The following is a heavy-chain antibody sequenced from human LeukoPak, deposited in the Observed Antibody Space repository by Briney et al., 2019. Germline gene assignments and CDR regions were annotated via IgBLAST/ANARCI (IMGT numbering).Heavy chain of an antibody. Sequence: GASVKVSCKASGYTSTSYYMHWVRQAPGQGLEWMGIINPSGGSTSYAQKFQGRVTMTRDTSTSTVYMELSSLRSEDTAVYYCARMTTVTRLSDYWGQGTLVTVSS. J-gene: IGHJ4*02. CDR2: INPSGGST. D-gene: IGHD4-17*01. CDR1: GYTSTSYY. V-gene: IGHV1-46*01. CDR3: ARMTTVTRLSDY.